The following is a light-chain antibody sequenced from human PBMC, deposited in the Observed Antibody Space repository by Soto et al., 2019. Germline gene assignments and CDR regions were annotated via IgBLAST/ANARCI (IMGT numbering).Light chain of an antibody. J-gene: IGKJ1*01. CDR2: SAS. CDR3: QQTYTTPRT. Sequence: DIQMTQSPSSLSASIGDRVTITCRASRGINTYVNWYQQKPGKAPKLLIFSASTLQSGVPSMFSGGGSGTDFTFTISSLLPEDFATYYCQQTYTTPRTFGQGTKVDI. CDR1: RGINTY. V-gene: IGKV1-39*01.